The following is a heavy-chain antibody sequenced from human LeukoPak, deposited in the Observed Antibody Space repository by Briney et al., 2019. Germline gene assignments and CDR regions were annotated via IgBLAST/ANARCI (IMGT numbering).Heavy chain of an antibody. CDR3: ARSLVRGIAAAGY. CDR2: ISSSSTTI. Sequence: GGSLRLSCAASGFTFSSYSMNWVRQAPGKGLEWVSYISSSSTTIYYADSVKGRFTISRDNAKNSLYLQMNSLRAEDTAVYYCARSLVRGIAAAGYWGQGTLVTVSS. V-gene: IGHV3-48*01. J-gene: IGHJ4*02. CDR1: GFTFSSYS. D-gene: IGHD6-13*01.